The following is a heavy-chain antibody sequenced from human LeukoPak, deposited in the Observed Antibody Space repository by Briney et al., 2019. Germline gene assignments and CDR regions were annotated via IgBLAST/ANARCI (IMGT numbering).Heavy chain of an antibody. CDR3: ARGFYDYGDFYFDY. V-gene: IGHV4-30-2*01. J-gene: IGHJ4*02. D-gene: IGHD4-17*01. CDR1: GGSISSGGYS. Sequence: SETLSLTCAVSGGSISSGGYSWSWIRQPPGKGLEWIGYIYHSGSTYYNPSLKSRVTISEDRSKNQFSLKLSSVTAADTAVYYCARGFYDYGDFYFDYWGQGTLVTVSS. CDR2: IYHSGST.